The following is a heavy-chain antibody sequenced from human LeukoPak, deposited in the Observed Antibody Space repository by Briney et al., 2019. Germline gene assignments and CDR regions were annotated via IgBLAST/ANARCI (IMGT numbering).Heavy chain of an antibody. V-gene: IGHV3-48*01. Sequence: PGGSLRLSCAASGFTFSSYSMNWVRQAPGKGLEWVSYISSSSSTIYYADSVKGRFTISRDNAKNSLYLQMNSLRAEDTAVYCCARDSYYDRTEHAFDIWGQGTMVTVSS. CDR2: ISSSSSTI. J-gene: IGHJ3*02. D-gene: IGHD3-22*01. CDR3: ARDSYYDRTEHAFDI. CDR1: GFTFSSYS.